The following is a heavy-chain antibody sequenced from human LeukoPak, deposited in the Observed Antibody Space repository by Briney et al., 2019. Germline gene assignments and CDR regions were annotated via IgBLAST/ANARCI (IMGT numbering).Heavy chain of an antibody. CDR2: IYHSGSA. CDR3: VRYCSSTTCYTRAVDY. Sequence: SETLSLTCTVSGYSITSGYNWAWIRQPPGKVLEWIGSIYHSGSAYYNPSLKSRVTISVDTSKNQFSLKLSSVTAADTAVYYCVRYCSSTTCYTRAVDYWGQGTPVTVSS. V-gene: IGHV4-38-2*02. CDR1: GYSITSGYN. D-gene: IGHD2-2*02. J-gene: IGHJ4*02.